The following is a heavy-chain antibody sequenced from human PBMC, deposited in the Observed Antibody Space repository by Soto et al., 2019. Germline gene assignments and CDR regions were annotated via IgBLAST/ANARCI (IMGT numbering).Heavy chain of an antibody. J-gene: IGHJ4*02. CDR2: IKSNADGGTT. CDR1: GFTFSNAW. V-gene: IGHV3-15*07. Sequence: GSLRLSCAASGFTFSNAWMNWVRQAPGKGLEWVGRIKSNADGGTTDYAAPVKGRFAISRDDSKNALFLQMNSLKTEDTGVYYCTTPYYDSRGSKWGQGTLVTVSS. D-gene: IGHD3-22*01. CDR3: TTPYYDSRGSK.